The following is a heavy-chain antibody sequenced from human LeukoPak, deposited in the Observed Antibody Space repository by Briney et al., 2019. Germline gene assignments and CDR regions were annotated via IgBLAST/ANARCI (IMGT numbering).Heavy chain of an antibody. CDR1: GFTFSKAW. CDR3: TTWGVVGRSSWAGY. D-gene: IGHD6-13*01. Sequence: PGGSLRLSCAASGFTFSKAWMNWVRQAPGKGLEWVGRIKTTTDGGTTDYATPVKGRFTISRDDSKNTLYLQMNSLKTEDTAVYYCTTWGVVGRSSWAGYWGQGTLVTVSS. CDR2: IKTTTDGGTT. J-gene: IGHJ4*02. V-gene: IGHV3-15*07.